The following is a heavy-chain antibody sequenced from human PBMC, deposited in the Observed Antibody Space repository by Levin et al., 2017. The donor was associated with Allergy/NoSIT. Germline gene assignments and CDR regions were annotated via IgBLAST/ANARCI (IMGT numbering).Heavy chain of an antibody. J-gene: IGHJ4*02. CDR1: GFTFSSYA. CDR3: AKGRSGWPGEFDY. V-gene: IGHV3-23*01. Sequence: GESLKISCAASGFTFSSYAMSWVRQAPGKGLEWVSAISGSGGSTYYADSVKGRFTISRDNSKNTLYLQMNSLRAEDTAVYYCAKGRSGWPGEFDYWGQGTLVTVSS. CDR2: ISGSGGST. D-gene: IGHD6-19*01.